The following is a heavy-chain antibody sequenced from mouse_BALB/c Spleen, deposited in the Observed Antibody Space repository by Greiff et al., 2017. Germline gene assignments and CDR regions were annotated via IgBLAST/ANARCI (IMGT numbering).Heavy chain of an antibody. D-gene: IGHD2-3*01. CDR1: GFTFSSYA. V-gene: IGHV5-6-5*01. CDR3: ARGRQDGHQGYFDV. CDR2: ISSGGST. Sequence: EVKLMESGGGLVKPGGSLKLSCAASGFTFSSYAMSWVRQTPEKRLEWVASISSGGSTYYPDSVMGGFTISRDKARNILYRQMSSLRSEDTAMYYCARGRQDGHQGYFDVWGAGTTVTVSS. J-gene: IGHJ1*01.